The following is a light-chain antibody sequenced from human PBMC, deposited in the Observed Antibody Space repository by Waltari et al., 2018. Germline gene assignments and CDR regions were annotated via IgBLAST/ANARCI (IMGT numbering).Light chain of an antibody. J-gene: IGKJ4*01. V-gene: IGKV3-11*01. CDR2: DAS. CDR3: QERSNWPGGA. Sequence: EIVLTQSPATMSLSPGERATLTCRASQSVRTYLAWYQHRPGQAPRLLIYDASNRATDIPARFSGSGSGTDFTLTISSLQPEDFAVYSCQERSNWPGGAFGGGTKVEIK. CDR1: QSVRTY.